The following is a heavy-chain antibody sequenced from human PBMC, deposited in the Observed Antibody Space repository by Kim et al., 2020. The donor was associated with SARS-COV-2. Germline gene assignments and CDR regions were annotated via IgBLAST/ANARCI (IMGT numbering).Heavy chain of an antibody. CDR2: ISSSGSTI. V-gene: IGHV3-48*03. D-gene: IGHD2-2*03. Sequence: GGSLRLSCAASGFTFSSYEMNWVRQAPGKGLEWVSYISSSGSTIYYADSVKGRFTISRDNAKNSLYLQMNSLRAEDTAVYYCARALGMDSPLGYWGQGTLVTVSS. CDR3: ARALGMDSPLGY. CDR1: GFTFSSYE. J-gene: IGHJ4*02.